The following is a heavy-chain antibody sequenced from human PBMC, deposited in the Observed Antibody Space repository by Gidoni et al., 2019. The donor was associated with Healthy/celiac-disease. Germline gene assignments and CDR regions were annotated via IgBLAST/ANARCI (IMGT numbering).Heavy chain of an antibody. CDR1: GGSISSRSYY. CDR3: ASVYCGGDCYRPDAFDI. J-gene: IGHJ3*02. V-gene: IGHV4-39*01. Sequence: QLQLQESGPGLVKPSETLSLTFTVSGGSISSRSYYWGWIRQPPGKGLEGIGSIYYSGSTYYNPSLKSRVTISVDTSKNQFSLKLSSVTAADTAVYYCASVYCGGDCYRPDAFDIWGQGTMVTVSS. CDR2: IYYSGST. D-gene: IGHD2-21*02.